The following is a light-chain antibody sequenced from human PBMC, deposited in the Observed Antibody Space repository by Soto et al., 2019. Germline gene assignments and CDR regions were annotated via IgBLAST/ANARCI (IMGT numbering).Light chain of an antibody. J-gene: IGLJ1*01. CDR2: EVT. CDR3: SSYTSNRGV. Sequence: QSVLTQPASVSGSPGQSITIPCTGTSSDVGGYNFVSWYQQHPGKAPKLMIYEVTNRPSGVSDRFSGSKSGNTASLTISGLQAEDEADYYCSSYTSNRGVFGTGTKVTVL. CDR1: SSDVGGYNF. V-gene: IGLV2-14*01.